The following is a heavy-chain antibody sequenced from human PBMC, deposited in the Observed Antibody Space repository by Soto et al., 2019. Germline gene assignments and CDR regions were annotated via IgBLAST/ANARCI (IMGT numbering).Heavy chain of an antibody. V-gene: IGHV1-69*01. D-gene: IGHD3-22*01. J-gene: IGHJ5*02. CDR2: IIPIFGTA. Sequence: QVQLVQSGAEVKKPGSSVKVSCKASGGTFSSYAISWVRQAPGQRLEWMGGIIPIFGTANYAQKFQGRVTITADESTSTAYMELSSLRSEDTAVYYCASQKSSYYDSSCYMVWWFDPWGQGTLVTVSS. CDR3: ASQKSSYYDSSCYMVWWFDP. CDR1: GGTFSSYA.